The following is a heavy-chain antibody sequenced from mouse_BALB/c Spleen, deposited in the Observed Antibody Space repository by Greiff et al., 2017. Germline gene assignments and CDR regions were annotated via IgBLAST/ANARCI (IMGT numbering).Heavy chain of an antibody. CDR1: GFTFSSYG. CDR2: INSNGGST. Sequence: EVKLVESGGGLVQPGGSLKLSCAASGFTFSSYGMSWVRQTPDKRLELVATINSNGGSTYYPDSVKGRFTISRDNAKNTLYLQMSSLKSEDTAMYYCARRRYDGAMDYWGQGTSVTVSS. J-gene: IGHJ4*01. D-gene: IGHD2-14*01. V-gene: IGHV5-6-3*01. CDR3: ARRRYDGAMDY.